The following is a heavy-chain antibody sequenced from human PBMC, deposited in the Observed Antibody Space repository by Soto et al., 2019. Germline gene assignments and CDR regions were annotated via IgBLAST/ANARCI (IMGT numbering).Heavy chain of an antibody. D-gene: IGHD3-3*02. V-gene: IGHV1-18*01. CDR2: TSGYSGNS. J-gene: IGHJ3*01. Sequence: SAQVSCKASGYIFSSFYIHWVRQAPGQGREWMGWTSGYSGNSKYAQKFQGRVTMTTDTSTNTGYMEMRSLTSDDTGVYYCARDIFGHVDAFDLWGQGTMVTVSS. CDR1: GYIFSSFY. CDR3: ARDIFGHVDAFDL.